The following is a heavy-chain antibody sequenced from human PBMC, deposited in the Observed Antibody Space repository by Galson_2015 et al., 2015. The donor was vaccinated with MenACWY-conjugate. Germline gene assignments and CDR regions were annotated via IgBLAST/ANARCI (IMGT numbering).Heavy chain of an antibody. V-gene: IGHV3-30*18. CDR3: AKVRWLRLNSDAYDM. CDR1: GFTFDIYG. CDR2: ISYDGVNK. Sequence: SLRLSCAASGFTFDIYGMHWVRQAPGKGLEWVAVISYDGVNKFYADSVMGRFTISRDNSKNTLYLQMNSLKPEDTAVYYCAKVRWLRLNSDAYDMWGQGTMVNVSS. J-gene: IGHJ3*02. D-gene: IGHD5-12*01.